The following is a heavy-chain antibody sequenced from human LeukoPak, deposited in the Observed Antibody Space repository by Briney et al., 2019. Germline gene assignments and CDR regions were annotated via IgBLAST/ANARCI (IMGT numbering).Heavy chain of an antibody. J-gene: IGHJ4*02. Sequence: PGGALRLSCAASGFTFSSYSMNWVRQAPGKGLEWVSSISSSSSYIYYADSVKGRFTISRDNAKNSLYLQMNSLRAEDTAVYYCAREDILTCLFDYWGQGTLVTVSS. CDR3: AREDILTCLFDY. V-gene: IGHV3-21*01. CDR2: ISSSSSYI. D-gene: IGHD3-9*01. CDR1: GFTFSSYS.